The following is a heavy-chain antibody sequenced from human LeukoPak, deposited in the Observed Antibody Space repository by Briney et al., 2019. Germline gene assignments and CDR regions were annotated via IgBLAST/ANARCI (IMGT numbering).Heavy chain of an antibody. D-gene: IGHD6-6*01. J-gene: IGHJ4*02. CDR2: IKQDGSDK. CDR1: GFTFSSYW. CDR3: ARIGYSSSSFDY. Sequence: GGSLRLSCTASGFTFSSYWMTWVRQAPGKGLEWVANIKQDGSDKNYVDSLKGRFTISRDNAKNSLYLQMNSLRAEDTAVYYCARIGYSSSSFDYWGQGTLVTVSS. V-gene: IGHV3-7*01.